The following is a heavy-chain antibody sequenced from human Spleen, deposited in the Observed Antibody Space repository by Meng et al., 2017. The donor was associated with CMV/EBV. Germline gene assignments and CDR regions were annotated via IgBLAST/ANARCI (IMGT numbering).Heavy chain of an antibody. CDR1: GVTFSNHW. CDR2: IKEDGNEK. V-gene: IGHV3-7*01. CDR3: ARVGDYSLKD. J-gene: IGHJ4*02. Sequence: GGSLRLSCIASGVTFSNHWMSWVRQAPEKGLEWVANIKEDGNEKHYVDSVKGRFTISRDNAKNSLYLQMNSLRLEDTAVYYCARVGDYSLKDWGQGTLVTVSS. D-gene: IGHD2-21*01.